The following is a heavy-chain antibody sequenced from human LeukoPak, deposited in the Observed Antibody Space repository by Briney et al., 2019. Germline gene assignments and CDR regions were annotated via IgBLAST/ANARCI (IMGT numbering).Heavy chain of an antibody. CDR1: GFTFSRYA. Sequence: PGRSLRLSCAASGFTFSRYAMHWVRQAPGKGLEGVAIIWYDGSNKNYVDSVKGRFTISRDNGKNTLYLQMNSLRAEDTAVYYCARGQSRWGQGTLVSVSS. V-gene: IGHV3-33*01. CDR3: ARGQSR. J-gene: IGHJ4*02. D-gene: IGHD4-11*01. CDR2: IWYDGSNK.